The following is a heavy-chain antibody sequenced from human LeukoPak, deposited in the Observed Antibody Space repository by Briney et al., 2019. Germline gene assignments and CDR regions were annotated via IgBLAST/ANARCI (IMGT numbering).Heavy chain of an antibody. CDR2: IRYGGSNK. V-gene: IGHV3-30*02. J-gene: IGHJ4*02. D-gene: IGHD5-18*01. CDR3: AKDPRGYTYGQSFDY. Sequence: PGGSLRLSCAASGFTFSSYGMHWVRQAPGKGLEWVAFIRYGGSNKYYADSVKGRFTISRDNSKNTLYLEMNSLRAEDTAVYYCAKDPRGYTYGQSFDYWGQGTLVTVSS. CDR1: GFTFSSYG.